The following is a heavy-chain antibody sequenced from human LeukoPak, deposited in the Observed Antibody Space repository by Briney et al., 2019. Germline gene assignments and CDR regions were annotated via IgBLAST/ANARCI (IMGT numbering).Heavy chain of an antibody. CDR1: GGSISSYY. J-gene: IGHJ4*02. Sequence: SETLSLTCTVSGGSISSYYWNWIRQPPGKGLEWIGYIYYSGSTNYNPSLKSRVTISVDTSKNQFSLKLSSVTAADTAVYYCARSFHSSGYYWAYWGQGTLVTVSS. CDR2: IYYSGST. CDR3: ARSFHSSGYYWAY. V-gene: IGHV4-59*01. D-gene: IGHD3-22*01.